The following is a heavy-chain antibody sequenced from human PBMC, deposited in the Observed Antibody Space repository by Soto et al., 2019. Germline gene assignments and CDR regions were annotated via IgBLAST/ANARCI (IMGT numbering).Heavy chain of an antibody. V-gene: IGHV1-69*01. CDR2: VIPFFGTP. D-gene: IGHD3-3*01. Sequence: QVQLVQSGAEVKKPGSSVKVSCKASGGTFSSYPISWVRHAPGQVLEWMGGVIPFFGTPNYAQKFQGRVTITADESTSTAYMELSSLTSDDTAVYYCARGTKSYDFWDGYPRYFFVHWGQGTLVTVSS. CDR1: GGTFSSYP. J-gene: IGHJ4*02. CDR3: ARGTKSYDFWDGYPRYFFVH.